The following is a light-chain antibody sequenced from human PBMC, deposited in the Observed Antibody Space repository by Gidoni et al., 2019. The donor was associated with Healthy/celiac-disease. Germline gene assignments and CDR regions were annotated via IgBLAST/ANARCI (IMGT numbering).Light chain of an antibody. CDR3: CSYAGSYTFVV. CDR1: SSDVGGYNY. J-gene: IGLJ2*01. CDR2: DVR. Sequence: QSALTQPRSVSWSPGQSVTISCTGTSSDVGGYNYVSWYQQHPGKAPKLMIYDVRKRPSGVPDRFSGSKSGNTASLTISGLQAEDEADYYCCSYAGSYTFVVFGGGTKLTVL. V-gene: IGLV2-11*01.